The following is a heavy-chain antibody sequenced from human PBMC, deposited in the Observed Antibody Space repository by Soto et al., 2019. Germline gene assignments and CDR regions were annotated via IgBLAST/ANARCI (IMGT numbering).Heavy chain of an antibody. CDR3: ARANYFESSGPFDY. D-gene: IGHD3-22*01. J-gene: IGHJ4*02. CDR1: DGTSRSDY. V-gene: IGHV4-59*12. CDR2: IYYSGST. Sequence: SETMSVTCSVADGTSRSDYWSWIRKNPGKRLEWIGYIYYSGSTNYNPSLKSRVTISVDTSTKQFSLKVSSVTAADTAVYYCARANYFESSGPFDYWGPGTLVTVSS.